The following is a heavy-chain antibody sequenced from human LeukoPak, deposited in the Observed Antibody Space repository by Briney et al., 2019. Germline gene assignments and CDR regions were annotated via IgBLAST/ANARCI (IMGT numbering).Heavy chain of an antibody. V-gene: IGHV3-11*01. CDR1: GFNFSDYY. CDR3: ARQKRTFDY. Sequence: GGSLRLSCVASGFNFSDYYMTWIRQAPGKGLEWLSYISGTSYSTYYTASVRGRFIISRDNAQNSLYLQMNDLRAEDTAVYYCARQKRTFDYWGRGSLVTVSS. J-gene: IGHJ4*02. CDR2: ISGTSYST.